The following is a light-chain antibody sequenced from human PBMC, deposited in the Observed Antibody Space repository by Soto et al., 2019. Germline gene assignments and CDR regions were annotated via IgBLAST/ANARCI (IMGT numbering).Light chain of an antibody. J-gene: IGLJ1*01. V-gene: IGLV2-14*03. Sequence: SVLTQPASVSGSPGQSVTISCAGTSSDVGGYNFVSWYQQHPGKAPQLMIYDDSSRPSGVFNRFSGSKSGNTASPTISGLQAEDEADYYCSSYTSSYTYVFGTGTKVTVL. CDR1: SSDVGGYNF. CDR3: SSYTSSYTYV. CDR2: DDS.